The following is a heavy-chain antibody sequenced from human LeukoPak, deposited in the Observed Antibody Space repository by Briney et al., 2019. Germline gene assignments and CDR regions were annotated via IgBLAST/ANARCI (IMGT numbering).Heavy chain of an antibody. J-gene: IGHJ6*02. CDR3: ARMAHGDEPYYYYYYGMDV. Sequence: SGPALVKPTRTLTLTCTFSGFSLSTSGMCVSWIRQPPGKALEWLARIDWDDDKYYSTSLKTRLTISKDTSKNQVVLTMTNMDPVDTATYYCARMAHGDEPYYYYYYGMDVWGQGTTVTVSS. CDR1: GFSLSTSGMC. CDR2: IDWDDDK. V-gene: IGHV2-70*11. D-gene: IGHD4-17*01.